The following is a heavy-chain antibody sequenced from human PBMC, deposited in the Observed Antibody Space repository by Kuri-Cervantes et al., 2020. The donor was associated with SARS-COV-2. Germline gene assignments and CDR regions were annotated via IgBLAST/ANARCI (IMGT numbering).Heavy chain of an antibody. V-gene: IGHV3-30*02. CDR2: IRYDGTIT. D-gene: IGHD3-16*01. Sequence: GGSLRLSCAASGFTFSYFGMHWVRQAPGKGLQWVAFIRYDGTITSCADSLKGRFTISRDNAKNSLYLQMNSLKAEDTAVYYCARGESYYYYYYMDVWGKGTTVTVSS. J-gene: IGHJ6*03. CDR1: GFTFSYFG. CDR3: ARGESYYYYYYMDV.